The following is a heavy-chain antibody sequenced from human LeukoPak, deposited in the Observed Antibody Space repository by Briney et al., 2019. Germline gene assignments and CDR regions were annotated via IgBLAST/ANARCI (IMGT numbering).Heavy chain of an antibody. Sequence: SVKVSCEASGGTFSSYAISWVRQAPGQGLEWMGRIIPILGIANYAQKFQGRVTITADKSTSTAYMELSSLRSEDTAVYYCARGYYDSSGYGNLDAFDIWGQGTMVTVSS. V-gene: IGHV1-69*04. J-gene: IGHJ3*02. CDR3: ARGYYDSSGYGNLDAFDI. CDR2: IIPILGIA. D-gene: IGHD3-22*01. CDR1: GGTFSSYA.